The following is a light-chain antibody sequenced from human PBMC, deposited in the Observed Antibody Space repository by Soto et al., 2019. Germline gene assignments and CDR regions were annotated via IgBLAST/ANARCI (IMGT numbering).Light chain of an antibody. Sequence: QSVLTQPPSASGTPGQRVTFSCSGSGSNNGSNAVNWYQQLPGTAPKLLIYFNTQRPSGVPDRFSGSKSGTSASLAISGLQSEDEADYYCAAWDDSLTGLLIGGGTKLTVL. V-gene: IGLV1-44*01. CDR2: FNT. CDR1: GSNNGSNA. CDR3: AAWDDSLTGLL. J-gene: IGLJ2*01.